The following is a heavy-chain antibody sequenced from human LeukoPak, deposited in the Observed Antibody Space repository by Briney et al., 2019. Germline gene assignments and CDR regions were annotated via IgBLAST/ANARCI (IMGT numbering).Heavy chain of an antibody. CDR1: GFTFSSYS. D-gene: IGHD1-26*01. CDR3: ARWGGSYGADAFDI. J-gene: IGHJ3*02. CDR2: ISSSSSYI. Sequence: PGGSLRLSCAASGFTFSSYSMNWVRQAPGKGLEWVSSISSSSSYIYYADSVKGRFTISRDNAKNSLYLQMNSLRAEDTAVYYCARWGGSYGADAFDIWGQGTMVTVSS. V-gene: IGHV3-21*01.